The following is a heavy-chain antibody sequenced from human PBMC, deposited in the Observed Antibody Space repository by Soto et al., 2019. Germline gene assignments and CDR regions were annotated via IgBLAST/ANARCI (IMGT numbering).Heavy chain of an antibody. Sequence: EVQLLESGGGLVQPGGSLRLSCAASGFTFSSYAMSWGRQAPGKGLEWASAISGSGGSTYYAESVKGRFTSSIDNSKTTLYLQMYSLRVEDTAVYYCAKDLGRIAAAGTDWFDPWGQGTLVTVSS. CDR3: AKDLGRIAAAGTDWFDP. CDR2: ISGSGGST. V-gene: IGHV3-23*01. D-gene: IGHD6-13*01. J-gene: IGHJ5*02. CDR1: GFTFSSYA.